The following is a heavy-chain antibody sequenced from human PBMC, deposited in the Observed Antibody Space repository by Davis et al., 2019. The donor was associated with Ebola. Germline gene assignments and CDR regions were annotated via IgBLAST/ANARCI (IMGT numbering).Heavy chain of an antibody. V-gene: IGHV3-7*04. CDR2: IKDDGTDN. D-gene: IGHD1-1*01. CDR1: GFSFNNYW. CDR3: ARGSWTFDY. J-gene: IGHJ4*02. Sequence: GESLKISCAASGFSFNNYWMSWIRQVPGKGLEWVANIKDDGTDNSYVDSVKGRFTITRDNAKNSVYLQMNSLRAEDTAVYYCARGSWTFDYWGQGALVTVSS.